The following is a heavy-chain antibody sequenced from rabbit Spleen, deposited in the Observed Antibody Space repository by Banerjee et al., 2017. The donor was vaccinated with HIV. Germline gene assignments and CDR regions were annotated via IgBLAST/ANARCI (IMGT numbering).Heavy chain of an antibody. D-gene: IGHD4-1*01. Sequence: QQLEESGGGLVQPGGSLTLSCKTSGFDFSSHRVSWVRQAPGKGLEWIGIIDPVSDITDYANWVNGRFTISSHNAQNTLYLQLNSLTAADTATYFCARDLTDAIGWNFGWWGPGTLVTVS. CDR1: GFDFSSHR. J-gene: IGHJ4*01. V-gene: IGHV1S7*01. CDR2: IDPVSDIT. CDR3: ARDLTDAIGWNFGW.